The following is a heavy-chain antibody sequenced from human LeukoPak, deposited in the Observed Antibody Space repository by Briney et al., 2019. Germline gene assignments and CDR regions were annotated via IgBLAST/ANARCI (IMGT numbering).Heavy chain of an antibody. D-gene: IGHD6-19*01. V-gene: IGHV3-21*01. J-gene: IGHJ4*02. CDR2: ISSSSSYI. CDR1: GFTFSSYS. CDR3: ARDWSYSRGGRGVGY. Sequence: GGSLRLSCAASGFTFSSYSMNWVRQAPGKGLEWVSSISSSSSYIYYADSVKGRFTISRDNAKNPLYLQMNSLRAEDTAVYYCARDWSYSRGGRGVGYWGQGTLVTVSS.